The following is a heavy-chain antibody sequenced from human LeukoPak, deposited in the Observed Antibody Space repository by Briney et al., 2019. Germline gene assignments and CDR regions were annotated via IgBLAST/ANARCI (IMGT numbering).Heavy chain of an antibody. CDR2: IYPGDSDT. CDR3: ARIFCSGGSCPSDY. Sequence: LGESLKIPCKGSGYSFTSYWIGWVRPMPGKGLEWMGIIYPGDSDTRYSPSFQGQVTISADKSISTAYLQWSSLKASDTAMYYCARIFCSGGSCPSDYWGQGTLVTVSS. J-gene: IGHJ4*02. CDR1: GYSFTSYW. D-gene: IGHD2-15*01. V-gene: IGHV5-51*01.